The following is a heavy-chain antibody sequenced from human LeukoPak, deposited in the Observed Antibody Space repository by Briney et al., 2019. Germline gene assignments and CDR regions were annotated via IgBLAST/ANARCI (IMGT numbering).Heavy chain of an antibody. CDR2: ISYDGSNK. CDR3: AKESGIVGATREDY. V-gene: IGHV3-30*18. J-gene: IGHJ4*02. CDR1: GFTFSSYD. D-gene: IGHD1-26*01. Sequence: PGRSLRLSCAASGFTFSSYDMHWVRQAPGKGLEWVAVISYDGSNKYYADSVKGRFTISRDNSKNTLYLQMNGLRAEDTAVYYCAKESGIVGATREDYWGQGTLVTVSS.